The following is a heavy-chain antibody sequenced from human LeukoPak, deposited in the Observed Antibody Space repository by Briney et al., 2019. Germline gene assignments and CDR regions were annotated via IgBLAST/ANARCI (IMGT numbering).Heavy chain of an antibody. CDR3: ARGPIQLWIHNAMDV. D-gene: IGHD5-18*01. V-gene: IGHV3-49*04. J-gene: IGHJ6*02. CDR1: GFTFGDHA. CDR2: IGSKAYRGTT. Sequence: GGSLRLSCRGSGFTFGDHAMSWVRQAPGKGLEWVGFIGSKAYRGTTEYAASVKGRFTISRDDSASIAYLQMNSLKTEDTAVYYCARGPIQLWIHNAMDVWGQGTTVTVSS.